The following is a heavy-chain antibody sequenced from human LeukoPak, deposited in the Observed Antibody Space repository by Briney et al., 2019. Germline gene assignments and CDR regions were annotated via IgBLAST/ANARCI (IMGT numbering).Heavy chain of an antibody. J-gene: IGHJ4*02. D-gene: IGHD3-10*01. V-gene: IGHV3-23*01. Sequence: GGSLRLSCAASGFTFSSYAMSWVRQAPGKGLEWVSAISGSGGSTYYADSVEGRFTISRDNSKNTLYLQMNSLRAEDTAVYYCAKDPRLWFGELFPVLFDYWGQGTLVTVSS. CDR3: AKDPRLWFGELFPVLFDY. CDR1: GFTFSSYA. CDR2: ISGSGGST.